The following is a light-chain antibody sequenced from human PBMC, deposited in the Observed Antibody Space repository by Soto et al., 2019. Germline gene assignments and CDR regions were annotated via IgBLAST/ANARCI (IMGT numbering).Light chain of an antibody. CDR3: QHYNSYSEA. CDR1: QSVSSN. J-gene: IGKJ1*01. CDR2: GAS. Sequence: DIAMTQSAATLSVSTGERATLFCRASQSVSSNLAWYQQKPGKAPKLLIYGASTRDTGVPSRFSGSGSGTEFTLTISSLQSDDFATYYCQHYNSYSEAFGQGTKVDIK. V-gene: IGKV3-15*01.